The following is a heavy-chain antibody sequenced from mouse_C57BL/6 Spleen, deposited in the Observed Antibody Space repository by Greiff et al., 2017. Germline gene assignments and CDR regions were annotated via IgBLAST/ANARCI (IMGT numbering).Heavy chain of an antibody. V-gene: IGHV5-16*01. Sequence: EVKVVESEGGLVQPGSSMKLSCTASGFTFSDYYMAWVRQVPEKGLEWVANINYDGSSTYYLDSLKSRFIISRDNAKNILYLQMSSLKSEDTAPYYCARGGTGTYAMDYWGQGTSVTVSS. J-gene: IGHJ4*01. CDR1: GFTFSDYY. D-gene: IGHD4-1*01. CDR3: ARGGTGTYAMDY. CDR2: INYDGSST.